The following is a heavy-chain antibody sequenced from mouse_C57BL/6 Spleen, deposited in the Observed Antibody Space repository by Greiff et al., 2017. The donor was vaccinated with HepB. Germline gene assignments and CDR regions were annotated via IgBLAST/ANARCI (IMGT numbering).Heavy chain of an antibody. D-gene: IGHD1-1*01. Sequence: QVQLQQPGAELVRPGSSVKLSCKASGYTFTSYWMDWVKQRPGQGLEWIGNIYPSDSETHYNQKFKDKATLTVDKSSSTAYMQLSSLTSEDSAVYYCARSFITTPGDYWGQGTTLTVSS. V-gene: IGHV1-61*01. J-gene: IGHJ2*01. CDR2: IYPSDSET. CDR1: GYTFTSYW. CDR3: ARSFITTPGDY.